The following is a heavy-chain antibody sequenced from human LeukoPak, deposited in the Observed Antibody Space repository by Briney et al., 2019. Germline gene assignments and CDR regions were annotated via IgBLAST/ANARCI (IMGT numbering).Heavy chain of an antibody. Sequence: GGSLRLSCAASGFTFSSYGMHWVRQAPGKGLEWVTVIWYDGSNKYYADSVKGRFTISRDNSKNTLYLQMNSLRAEDTAVYYCAKERIYYDSSALDYWGQGTLVTVSS. J-gene: IGHJ4*02. CDR2: IWYDGSNK. CDR3: AKERIYYDSSALDY. V-gene: IGHV3-33*06. D-gene: IGHD3-22*01. CDR1: GFTFSSYG.